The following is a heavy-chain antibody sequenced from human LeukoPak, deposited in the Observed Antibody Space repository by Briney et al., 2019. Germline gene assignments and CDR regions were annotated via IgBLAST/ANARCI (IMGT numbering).Heavy chain of an antibody. Sequence: GASVKVSCKASGYTFTSYGISWVRQAPGQGLEWMGWISAYNGNTNYAQKLQGRVTMTTDTSTSTAYMELRSLRSDDTAVYYCVRDNVRHSSIVVVVAATLGYWGQGTLVTVSS. D-gene: IGHD2-15*01. J-gene: IGHJ4*02. V-gene: IGHV1-18*01. CDR3: VRDNVRHSSIVVVVAATLGY. CDR1: GYTFTSYG. CDR2: ISAYNGNT.